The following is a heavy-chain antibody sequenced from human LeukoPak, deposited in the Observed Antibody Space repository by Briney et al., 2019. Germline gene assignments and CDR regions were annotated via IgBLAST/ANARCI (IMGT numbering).Heavy chain of an antibody. Sequence: SETLSLTCTVSGGSISSYHWSWIRQPPGKGLEWIGYIYTSGSTNYNPSLKSRVTISVDTSKNQFSLKLSSVTAADTAVYYCARLNYGDYLGDWFDPWGQGTLVTVSS. V-gene: IGHV4-4*09. J-gene: IGHJ5*02. CDR3: ARLNYGDYLGDWFDP. D-gene: IGHD4-17*01. CDR2: IYTSGST. CDR1: GGSISSYH.